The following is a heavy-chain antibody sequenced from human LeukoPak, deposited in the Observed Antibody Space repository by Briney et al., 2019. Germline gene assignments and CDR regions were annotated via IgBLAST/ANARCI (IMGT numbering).Heavy chain of an antibody. CDR3: TRDLGIAVADVFYY. D-gene: IGHD6-19*01. J-gene: IGHJ4*02. Sequence: GGSLRPSCIASGFTFSSYLMHWVRQAPGKRLVWVSRIDSDGSSTTYADSVRGRFTISRYNAKSRLYLQMNSPRAEDTAVYYCTRDLGIAVADVFYYWGQGTLVTVSS. V-gene: IGHV3-74*01. CDR2: IDSDGSST. CDR1: GFTFSSYL.